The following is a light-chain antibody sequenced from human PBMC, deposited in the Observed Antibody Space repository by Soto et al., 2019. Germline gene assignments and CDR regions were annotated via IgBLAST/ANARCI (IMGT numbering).Light chain of an antibody. CDR1: QSVSSNF. V-gene: IGKV3-20*01. Sequence: EIVLTQSPGTLSLSPGERATLSCKASQSVSSNFLAWYQRKPGQAPRLLIYGAYYRATDIPYRFSGSGSGTDFTLTITRLEPEDFAVYYCQQYGTSPPTFGQGTTVEI. J-gene: IGKJ1*01. CDR2: GAY. CDR3: QQYGTSPPT.